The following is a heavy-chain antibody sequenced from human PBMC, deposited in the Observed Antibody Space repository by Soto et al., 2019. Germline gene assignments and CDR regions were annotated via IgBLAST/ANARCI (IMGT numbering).Heavy chain of an antibody. Sequence: GGSLRLSCEVSGFSFRSFGMHWVRQAPGKGLEWVAVISHEGSYKHYADSVKGRFSISRDDSKNTLYLQMNSLRAEEDTAVYYCAKEGGYGDRIADDYYYYGMDVWGQGTTVTVSS. CDR2: ISHEGSYK. CDR1: GFSFRSFG. D-gene: IGHD4-17*01. CDR3: AKEGGYGDRIADDYYYYGMDV. V-gene: IGHV3-30*18. J-gene: IGHJ6*02.